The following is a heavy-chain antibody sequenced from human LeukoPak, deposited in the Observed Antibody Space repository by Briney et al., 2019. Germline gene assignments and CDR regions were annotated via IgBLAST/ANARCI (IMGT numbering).Heavy chain of an antibody. V-gene: IGHV4-39*01. D-gene: IGHD2-15*01. Sequence: SETRSLTCTVSGGSISSSSYYWGWIRQPPGKGLEWIGSIYYSGSTYYNPSLKSRVTISVDTSKNQFSLKLSSVTAADTAVYYCARNPDCSGGSCVVWFDPWGQGTLVIVSS. CDR2: IYYSGST. CDR1: GGSISSSSYY. CDR3: ARNPDCSGGSCVVWFDP. J-gene: IGHJ5*02.